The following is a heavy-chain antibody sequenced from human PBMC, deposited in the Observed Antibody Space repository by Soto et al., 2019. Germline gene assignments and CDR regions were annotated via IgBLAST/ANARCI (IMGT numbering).Heavy chain of an antibody. Sequence: QVQLVQSGAEVKKPGASVKVSCKASGYTFTSYYMRWVRQAPGQGLEWMGIINPSGGSTSYAQKFQGRVTMTRDTSTSTVYMELSSLRSEDTAVYYCARDGSGSYRPNHFDYWGQGTLVTVSS. D-gene: IGHD3-10*01. CDR2: INPSGGST. CDR1: GYTFTSYY. CDR3: ARDGSGSYRPNHFDY. V-gene: IGHV1-46*03. J-gene: IGHJ4*02.